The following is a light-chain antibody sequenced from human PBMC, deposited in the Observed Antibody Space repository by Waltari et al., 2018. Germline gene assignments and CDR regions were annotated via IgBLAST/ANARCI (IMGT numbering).Light chain of an antibody. Sequence: QSVLTQPPSASGTPGQRVTISCSGSSSNIGRNTVNWYQQLPGTAPKLLIYNNNRPPSGVPYRFSGSKSGTSASLAISGRQSEEEADYYCAAWDASLNGPYVFGTGSKVTVL. CDR2: NNN. CDR3: AAWDASLNGPYV. V-gene: IGLV1-44*01. CDR1: SSNIGRNT. J-gene: IGLJ1*01.